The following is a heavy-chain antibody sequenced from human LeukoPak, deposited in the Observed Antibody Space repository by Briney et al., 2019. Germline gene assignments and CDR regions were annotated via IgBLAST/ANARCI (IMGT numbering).Heavy chain of an antibody. CDR3: AKVGWPDAFSI. D-gene: IGHD2-15*01. J-gene: IGHJ3*02. Sequence: PGGSLRLSCVASGFTYSSYAMTWVRQAPGKGLEWVSLISSSGDNTYYADSVEGRFTISRDNSKNTLYLQMNSLRAEDTAIYYCAKVGWPDAFSIWGQGTMVTVSS. CDR2: ISSSGDNT. V-gene: IGHV3-23*01. CDR1: GFTYSSYA.